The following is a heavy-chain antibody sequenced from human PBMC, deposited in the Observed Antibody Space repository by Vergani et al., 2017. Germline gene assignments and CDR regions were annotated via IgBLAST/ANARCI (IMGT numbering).Heavy chain of an antibody. CDR1: GFTFDDYA. CDR2: ISWNSGSI. CDR3: VKDIAASGNYWYFDL. J-gene: IGHJ2*01. Sequence: EVQLVESGGGLVQPGRSLRLSCAASGFTFDDYAMHWVRQAPGKGLEWVSGISWNSGSIAYADSVKGRFTISRDNAKNSLYPQMNSLRAEDTALYYCVKDIAASGNYWYFDLWGRGTLVTVSS. V-gene: IGHV3-9*01. D-gene: IGHD6-13*01.